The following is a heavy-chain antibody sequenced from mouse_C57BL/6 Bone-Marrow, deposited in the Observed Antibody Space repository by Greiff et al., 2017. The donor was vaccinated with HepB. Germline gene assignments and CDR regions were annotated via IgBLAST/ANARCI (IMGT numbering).Heavy chain of an antibody. CDR3: TTYNYYGRALDY. CDR1: GFNIKDDY. Sequence: EVKLQQSGAELVRPGASVKLSCTASGFNIKDDYMHWVKQRPEQGLEWIGWIDPENGDTEYASKFQGKATITADTSSNTAYLQLSSLTSEDTAVYYCTTYNYYGRALDYWGQGTTLTVSS. D-gene: IGHD1-1*01. CDR2: IDPENGDT. J-gene: IGHJ2*01. V-gene: IGHV14-4*01.